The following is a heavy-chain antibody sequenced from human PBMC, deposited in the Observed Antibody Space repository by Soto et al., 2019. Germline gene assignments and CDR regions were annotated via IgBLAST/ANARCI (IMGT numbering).Heavy chain of an antibody. V-gene: IGHV6-1*01. J-gene: IGHJ4*02. Sequence: SQTLSLTCAISGDSVSSISASWNWIRQSPSRGLEWLGRTYYRSKWTNDYAVSVKSRITINPDTSKNQFSLQLTSVTPEDTAMHYCVRGYSSSFDYWGQGTLGT. CDR2: TYYRSKWTN. D-gene: IGHD2-15*01. CDR3: VRGYSSSFDY. CDR1: GDSVSSISAS.